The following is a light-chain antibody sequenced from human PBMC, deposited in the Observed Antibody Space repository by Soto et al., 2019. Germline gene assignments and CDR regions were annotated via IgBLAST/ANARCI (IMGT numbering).Light chain of an antibody. V-gene: IGKV1-5*03. CDR2: KAS. CDR3: QHYNSYSEA. CDR1: QTISSW. J-gene: IGKJ1*01. Sequence: DIQMTQSPSTLSGSVGDRVTITCRASQTISSWLAWYQQKPGKAPKLLIYKASTLKSGVPSRFSGSGSGTYFTLTISSLQPYDFATYYCQHYNSYSEAFGQGTKVELK.